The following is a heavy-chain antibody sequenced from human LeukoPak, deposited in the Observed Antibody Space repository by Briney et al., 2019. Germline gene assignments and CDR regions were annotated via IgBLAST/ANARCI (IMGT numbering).Heavy chain of an antibody. CDR1: GYSISTGYY. V-gene: IGHV4-38-2*02. CDR3: ARETPHCGGDCYTFDY. D-gene: IGHD2-21*02. Sequence: SETLSLTCTVSGYSISTGYYWGWIRQPPGKGLEWIGSLYHSGSTYFNPSLKSRVAISVDTSKNQFSLKLSSVTAADTAVYYCARETPHCGGDCYTFDYWGQGTLVTVSS. J-gene: IGHJ4*02. CDR2: LYHSGST.